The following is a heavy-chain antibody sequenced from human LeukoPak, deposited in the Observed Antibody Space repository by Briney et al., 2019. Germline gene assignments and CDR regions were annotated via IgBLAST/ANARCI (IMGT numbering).Heavy chain of an antibody. CDR2: ISWNSGSI. D-gene: IGHD1-1*01. CDR3: AKGLYNWNDDGPFDY. J-gene: IGHJ4*02. V-gene: IGHV3-9*01. CDR1: GFTFDDYA. Sequence: GRSLRLSCAASGFTFDDYAMHWVRQAPGKGLEWVSGISWNSGSIGYADSVKGRFTISRDNAKNSLYLQMNSLRAEDTAVYYCAKGLYNWNDDGPFDYWGQGTLVTVSS.